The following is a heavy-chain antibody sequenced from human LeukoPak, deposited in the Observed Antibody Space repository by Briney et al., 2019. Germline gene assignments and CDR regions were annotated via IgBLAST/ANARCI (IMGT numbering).Heavy chain of an antibody. J-gene: IGHJ5*02. CDR2: IYYSGST. D-gene: IGHD1-26*01. CDR1: GGSISSYY. Sequence: SETLSLTCTVSGGSISSYYWSWIRQPPGKGLEWIGYIYYSGSTNYNPSLKSRVTISVDTSKNQLSLKLSSVTAADTAVYYCARDMRGTWRPWGQGTLVTVSS. V-gene: IGHV4-59*01. CDR3: ARDMRGTWRP.